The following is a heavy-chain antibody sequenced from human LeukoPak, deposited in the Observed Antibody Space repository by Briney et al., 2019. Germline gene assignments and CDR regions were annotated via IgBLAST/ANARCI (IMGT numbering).Heavy chain of an antibody. V-gene: IGHV1-69*13. CDR1: GGAFSSYA. J-gene: IGHJ4*02. CDR2: IIPIFATP. CDR3: AKDPTDFDSSGQTYFDY. D-gene: IGHD3-22*01. Sequence: SVKVSCKASGGAFSSYAISWVRQAPGQGLEWMGGIIPIFATPNYAQKFQGRVTITADESTSTAYMELSSLRSEDTAVYYCAKDPTDFDSSGQTYFDYWGQGSLVTVSS.